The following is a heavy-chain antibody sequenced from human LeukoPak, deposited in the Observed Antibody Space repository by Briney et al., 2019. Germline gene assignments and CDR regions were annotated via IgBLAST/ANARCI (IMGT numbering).Heavy chain of an antibody. CDR2: IYYSGST. CDR3: ATYSSGRLDY. J-gene: IGHJ4*02. V-gene: IGHV4-59*08. Sequence: PSETLSLTCTVSGGSISSYYWSWIRQPPGKGLEWIGYIYYSGSTNYNPSLKSRVTISVDTSKNQFSLKLSSVTAADTAVYYCATYSSGRLDYWGQGTLVTVSS. CDR1: GGSISSYY. D-gene: IGHD6-19*01.